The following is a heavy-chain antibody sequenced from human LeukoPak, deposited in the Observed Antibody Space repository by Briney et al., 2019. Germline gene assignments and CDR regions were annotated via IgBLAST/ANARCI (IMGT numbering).Heavy chain of an antibody. CDR2: IWYDGSNK. CDR1: GFTFSSYG. D-gene: IGHD6-13*01. J-gene: IGHJ4*02. V-gene: IGHV3-33*06. Sequence: PGRSLRLSCAASGFTFSSYGMHWVRQAPGKGLEWVAVIWYDGSNKYYADSVKGRFTISRDNSKNTQHLQMNSLRAEDTAVYFCAKDSSSSWFGGDSKWGQGTLVTVSS. CDR3: AKDSSSSWFGGDSK.